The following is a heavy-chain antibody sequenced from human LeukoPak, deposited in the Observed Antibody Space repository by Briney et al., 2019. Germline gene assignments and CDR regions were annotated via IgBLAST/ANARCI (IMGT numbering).Heavy chain of an antibody. CDR2: IIPILGIA. CDR1: GGTFSSYA. Sequence: SVKVSCKASGGTFSSYAISWVRQAPGQGLEWMGRIIPILGIANYAQKFQGRVTITADKSTSTAYMELSSLRSEDTAVYYCARESISAREAFDIWGQGTMVTVSS. D-gene: IGHD6-6*01. V-gene: IGHV1-69*04. CDR3: ARESISAREAFDI. J-gene: IGHJ3*02.